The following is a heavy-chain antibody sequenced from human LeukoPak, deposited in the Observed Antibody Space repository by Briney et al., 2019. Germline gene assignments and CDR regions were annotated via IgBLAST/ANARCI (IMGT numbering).Heavy chain of an antibody. V-gene: IGHV4-59*01. CDR2: IYYSGST. J-gene: IGHJ4*02. CDR1: GGSISSYY. D-gene: IGHD6-13*01. CDR3: ARVLLAAAGSGGFDY. Sequence: KTSETLSLTCTVSGGSISSYYWSWIRQPPGKGLEWIGYIYYSGSTNYNPSLKSRVTISVDTSKNQFSLKLSSVTAADTAVYYCARVLLAAAGSGGFDYWGQGTLVIVSS.